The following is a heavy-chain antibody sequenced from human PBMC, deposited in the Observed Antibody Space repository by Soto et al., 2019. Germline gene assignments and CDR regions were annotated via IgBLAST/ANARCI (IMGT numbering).Heavy chain of an antibody. D-gene: IGHD3-10*01. J-gene: IGHJ4*02. CDR1: GYTFTSYD. V-gene: IGHV1-8*01. CDR2: MNPNSGNT. CDR3: ARGTPYYGSGSYYNEGY. Sequence: ASVKVSCKASGYTFTSYDINWVRQATGQGLEWMGWMNPNSGNTGYAQKFQGRVTMTRNNSITTGYMELSSLRSEDTAVYYCARGTPYYGSGSYYNEGYWGQGTLVTVSS.